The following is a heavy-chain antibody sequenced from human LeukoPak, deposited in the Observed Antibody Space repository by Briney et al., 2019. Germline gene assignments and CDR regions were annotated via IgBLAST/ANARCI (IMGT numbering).Heavy chain of an antibody. D-gene: IGHD3-9*01. CDR3: ARIYYDISTGYYVDV. Sequence: KTSETLSLTCTVSGGSTSSYYWSWIRQPAGKGPEWIGRLYTSGTPNYNPSLQDRLHISLDTSKNQIYLRLSSVTAADTAVYFCARIYYDISTGYYVDVWGIGTTVTISS. V-gene: IGHV4-4*07. CDR1: GGSTSSYY. CDR2: LYTSGTP. J-gene: IGHJ6*04.